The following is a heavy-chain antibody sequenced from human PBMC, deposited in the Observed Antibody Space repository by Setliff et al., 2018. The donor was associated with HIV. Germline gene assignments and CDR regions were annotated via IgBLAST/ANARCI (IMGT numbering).Heavy chain of an antibody. CDR2: IIPISGTA. CDR3: ARNPQPTGTPDYYYYYYMDV. CDR1: GYTSTSYD. D-gene: IGHD1-1*01. Sequence: SVKVSCKASGYTSTSYDINWVRQAPGQGLEWMGRIIPISGTANNAQKFQGRVTITADKSTSTAYMQLSSLRSEDTAVYYCARNPQPTGTPDYYYYYYMDVWGKGTTVTVSS. J-gene: IGHJ6*03. V-gene: IGHV1-69*06.